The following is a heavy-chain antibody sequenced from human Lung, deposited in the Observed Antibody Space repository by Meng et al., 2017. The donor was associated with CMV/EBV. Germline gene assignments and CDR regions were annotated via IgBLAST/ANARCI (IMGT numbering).Heavy chain of an antibody. CDR2: IKSGGIDT. CDR1: GFTFGDYY. Sequence: SCAASGFTFGDYYMSWIRQAPGKGLEWLSYIKSGGIDTFYADSLKGRFTISRDNAKNLLYLQMKSLTAEDTAVYYCARGPFYGFDYWGQGTLVTVAS. D-gene: IGHD4-17*01. CDR3: ARGPFYGFDY. J-gene: IGHJ4*02. V-gene: IGHV3-11*01.